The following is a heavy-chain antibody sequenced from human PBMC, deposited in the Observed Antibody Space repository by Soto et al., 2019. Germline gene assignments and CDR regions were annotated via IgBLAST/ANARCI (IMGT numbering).Heavy chain of an antibody. CDR2: IYYSGST. V-gene: IGHV4-31*03. CDR1: GGSISSGGYY. CDR3: ARDQGDYYGSGSYYIFDY. D-gene: IGHD3-10*01. J-gene: IGHJ4*02. Sequence: QVQLQESGPGLVKPSQTLSLTCTVSGGSISSGGYYWSWIRQHPGKGLERIGYIYYSGSTYYNPSLKSRVTISVDTSKNRFCLKLSSVTAAVTAVYYCARDQGDYYGSGSYYIFDYWGQGTLVTVSS.